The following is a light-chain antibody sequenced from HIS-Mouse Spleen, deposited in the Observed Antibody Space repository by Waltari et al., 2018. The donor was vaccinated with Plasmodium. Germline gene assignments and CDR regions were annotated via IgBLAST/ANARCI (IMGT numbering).Light chain of an antibody. CDR1: ALPKTY. Sequence: SYELTQPPSVSVSPGQTARITCSGDALPKTYAYSYQQKSGQAPVLVIYEDSKRPSGIPGRFSGSSSGTMATLTISGAQVEDEADYYCYSTDSSGNHLWVFGGGTKLTVL. CDR3: YSTDSSGNHLWV. V-gene: IGLV3-10*01. J-gene: IGLJ3*02. CDR2: EDS.